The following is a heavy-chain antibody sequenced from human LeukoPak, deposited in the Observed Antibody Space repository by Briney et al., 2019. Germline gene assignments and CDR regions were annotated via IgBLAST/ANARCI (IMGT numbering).Heavy chain of an antibody. V-gene: IGHV1-18*01. CDR2: INTNNGDT. Sequence: ASVKVSCKASGYTLTSFGISWVRQAPGQGLEWMGWINTNNGDTNYAQKFQGRVTMTTDTSTSTAYMELRSLTSDDTAVYYCARLLDGSFDIWGQGTMVTVSS. CDR3: ARLLDGSFDI. CDR1: GYTLTSFG. J-gene: IGHJ3*02.